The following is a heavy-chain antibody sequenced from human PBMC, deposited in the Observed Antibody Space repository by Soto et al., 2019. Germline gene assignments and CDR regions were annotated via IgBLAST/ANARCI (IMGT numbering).Heavy chain of an antibody. Sequence: QVQLVQSGAEVKKPGSSVKVSCKASGGTFSSYAITWVRQAPGQGLGWMGGIIPICGTANYAQKFQGRVTVTADESTTTAYMELSSLRSEDTAVYYCARGGSGDYVYYCYFGMDVWGQGTTVTVSS. J-gene: IGHJ6*02. CDR1: GGTFSSYA. D-gene: IGHD4-17*01. V-gene: IGHV1-69*12. CDR2: IIPICGTA. CDR3: ARGGSGDYVYYCYFGMDV.